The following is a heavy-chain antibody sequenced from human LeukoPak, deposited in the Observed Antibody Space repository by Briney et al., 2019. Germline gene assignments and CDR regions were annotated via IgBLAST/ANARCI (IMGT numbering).Heavy chain of an antibody. CDR1: GGSISSYY. Sequence: SETLSLTCTVSGGSISSYYWSWIRQPPGKGLEWIGYIYYSGSTNYNPSLKSRVTISVDTSKNQFSLKLSSVTAADTAVYYCARGGKGVDYYYYYMDVWGKGTTVTVSS. V-gene: IGHV4-59*08. D-gene: IGHD3-16*01. CDR2: IYYSGST. CDR3: ARGGKGVDYYYYYMDV. J-gene: IGHJ6*03.